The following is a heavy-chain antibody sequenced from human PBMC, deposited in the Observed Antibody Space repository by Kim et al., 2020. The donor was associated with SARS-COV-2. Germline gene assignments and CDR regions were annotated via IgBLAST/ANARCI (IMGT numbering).Heavy chain of an antibody. V-gene: IGHV3-30*04. Sequence: GGSLRLSCVASGFSFNNYAMHWVRQAPGKGLEWVALLSTDGSKDLYADSVQGRFTISRDNSKNTLYLQMSSLRADDKAIYYCGRAESFLGYLVDYWGQGTLVTVSS. J-gene: IGHJ4*02. CDR1: GFSFNNYA. CDR2: LSTDGSKD. D-gene: IGHD2-2*01. CDR3: GRAESFLGYLVDY.